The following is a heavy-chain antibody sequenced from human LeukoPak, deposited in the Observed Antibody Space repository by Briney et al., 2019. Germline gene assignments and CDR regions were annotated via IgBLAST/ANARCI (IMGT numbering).Heavy chain of an antibody. CDR1: GYTFTSYG. J-gene: IGHJ5*02. V-gene: IGHV1-18*01. CDR3: ARSQTTVTTWGGWFDP. Sequence: ASVKVSCKASGYTFTSYGISWVRQAPGQGLEWMGWISAYSGNTNYAQKLQGRVTMTTDTSTSTAYMELRSLRSDDTAVYYCARSQTTVTTWGGWFDPWGQGTLVTVSS. D-gene: IGHD4-17*01. CDR2: ISAYSGNT.